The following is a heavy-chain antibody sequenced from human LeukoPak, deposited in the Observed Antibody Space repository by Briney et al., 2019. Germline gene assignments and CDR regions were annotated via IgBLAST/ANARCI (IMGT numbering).Heavy chain of an antibody. CDR3: ARPNVDTGTFDY. J-gene: IGHJ4*02. Sequence: PSETLSLTCTVSGGSISSSSYYWGWIRQPPGKGLEWIGTIYCSGSTYYNPSLKSRVTISVDTSKNQFSLKLSSVTAADTAVYYCARPNVDTGTFDYWGQGTLVTVSP. D-gene: IGHD5-18*01. V-gene: IGHV4-39*01. CDR2: IYCSGST. CDR1: GGSISSSSYY.